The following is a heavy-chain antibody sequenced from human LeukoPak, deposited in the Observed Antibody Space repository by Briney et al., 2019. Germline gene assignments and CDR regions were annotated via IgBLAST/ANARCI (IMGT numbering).Heavy chain of an antibody. D-gene: IGHD5-24*01. J-gene: IGHJ3*02. Sequence: SETLSLTCAVYGGSFNGYYWSWIRQPPGKGLEWMGYIYYSGSTNYNPSLKSRVTISVDTSKNQFSLKLSSVTAADTAVYYCARDTGVDGYNYPAAFDIWGQGTMVTVSS. V-gene: IGHV4-59*01. CDR2: IYYSGST. CDR1: GGSFNGYY. CDR3: ARDTGVDGYNYPAAFDI.